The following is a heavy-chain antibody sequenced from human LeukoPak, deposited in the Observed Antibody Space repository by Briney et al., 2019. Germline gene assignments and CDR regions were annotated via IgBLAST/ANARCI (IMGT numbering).Heavy chain of an antibody. V-gene: IGHV4-59*08. CDR1: GGSISSYY. CDR2: IYYSGST. D-gene: IGHD3-22*01. Sequence: SETLSLTCTVSGGSISSYYWSWIRQPPGKGLEWIGYIYYSGSTNYNPSLKSRVTISVDTSKNQFSLKLSSVTAADTAVYYCARHSYYYDSSGYPDDYWGQGTLVTVSS. J-gene: IGHJ4*02. CDR3: ARHSYYYDSSGYPDDY.